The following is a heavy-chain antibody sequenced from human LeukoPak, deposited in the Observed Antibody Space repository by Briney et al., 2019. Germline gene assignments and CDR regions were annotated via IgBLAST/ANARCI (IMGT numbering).Heavy chain of an antibody. J-gene: IGHJ4*02. CDR3: ATGRWYCDY. CDR2: ICGSGAST. CDR1: GFTFSSYA. D-gene: IGHD6-13*01. V-gene: IGHV3-23*01. Sequence: GGSLRLSCAASGFTFSSYAMSWVRQAPGKGLEWVSLICGSGASTYYADSMKGRFTISRDNSKNTLYLQMNSLRAEDTAVYYCATGRWYCDYWGQGTLVTVSS.